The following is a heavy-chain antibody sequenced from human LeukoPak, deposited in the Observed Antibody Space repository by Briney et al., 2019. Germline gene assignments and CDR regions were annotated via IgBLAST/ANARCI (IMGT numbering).Heavy chain of an antibody. V-gene: IGHV4-59*12. CDR2: IYYSGST. CDR3: AATHCSSTSCHANYRNWFDP. D-gene: IGHD2-2*01. CDR1: GGSITSYY. J-gene: IGHJ5*02. Sequence: KTSETLSLTCIVSGGSITSYYWSWIRQPPGKGLEWIGYIYYSGSTNYNPSLKSRVTISVDKSKNQFSLKLSSVTAADTAVYYCAATHCSSTSCHANYRNWFDPWGQGTLVTVSS.